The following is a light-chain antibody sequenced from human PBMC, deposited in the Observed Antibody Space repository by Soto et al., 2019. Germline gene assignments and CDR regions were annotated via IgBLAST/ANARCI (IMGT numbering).Light chain of an antibody. J-gene: IGKJ1*01. CDR3: QQYGSSPT. Sequence: EIVLTQSPGTLSLSPGEGATLSCRASQSVSSSYLAWYQQKPGQAPRLLIYGASRRATGIPDRFSGSGSGTDFTLTISRLEPEDFAVYYCQQYGSSPTFGPGTKVDIK. CDR1: QSVSSSY. V-gene: IGKV3-20*01. CDR2: GAS.